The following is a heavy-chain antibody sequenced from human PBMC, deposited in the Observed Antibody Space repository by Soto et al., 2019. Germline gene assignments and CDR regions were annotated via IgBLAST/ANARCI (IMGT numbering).Heavy chain of an antibody. V-gene: IGHV1-69*13. D-gene: IGHD2-2*01. CDR2: IIPIFGTA. CDR1: GGTFSSYA. J-gene: IGHJ6*02. Sequence: SVKVSCKASGGTFSSYAISWVRQAPGQGLEWMGGIIPIFGTANYAQKFQGRVTITADEFTSTAYMELSSLRSEDTALYYCARHVPAAGYYYGMDVWGQGTTVTVSS. CDR3: ARHVPAAGYYYGMDV.